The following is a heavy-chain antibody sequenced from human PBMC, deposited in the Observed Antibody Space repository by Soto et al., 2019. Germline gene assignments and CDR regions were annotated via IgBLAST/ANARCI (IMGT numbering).Heavy chain of an antibody. CDR1: GYTFTAYY. V-gene: IGHV1-2*02. D-gene: IGHD3-10*01. CDR2: INPKFGDT. Sequence: QVQLVQSGAEVKEPGDSVRVSCEASGYTFTAYYIHWVRQAPGQGLEWMGWINPKFGDTTYAQDFQGRLTLTRDMSISTVYMDLSRLTSDDTAIYYCARIMDYYYGPGSGNGHGVWGQGTTVNVFS. CDR3: ARIMDYYYGPGSGNGHGV. J-gene: IGHJ6*02.